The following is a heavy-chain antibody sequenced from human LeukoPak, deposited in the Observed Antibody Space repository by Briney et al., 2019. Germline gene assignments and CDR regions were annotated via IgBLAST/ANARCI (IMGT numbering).Heavy chain of an antibody. CDR1: GGSISSYY. CDR3: ARHRTGYPPPYYFDY. CDR2: IYYSGST. J-gene: IGHJ4*02. D-gene: IGHD3-9*01. Sequence: PSETLSLTCTVSGGSISSYYWSWIRQPLGKGLEWIGSIYYSGSTYYNPSLKSRVTISVDTSKNQFSLKLSSVTAADTAVYYCARHRTGYPPPYYFDYWGQGTLVTVSS. V-gene: IGHV4-59*05.